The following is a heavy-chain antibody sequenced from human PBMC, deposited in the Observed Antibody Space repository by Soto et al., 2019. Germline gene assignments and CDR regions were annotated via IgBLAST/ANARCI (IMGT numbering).Heavy chain of an antibody. D-gene: IGHD2-21*02. CDR1: GGTFSSYA. CDR2: IIPIFGTA. Sequence: SVKVSCKASGGTFSSYAISWVRQAPGQGLEWMGGIIPIFGTANYAQKFQGRVTITADESTSTAYMELSSLRSEDTAVYYCARAAFCGGDCSPHFDYWGQGTLVTVSS. J-gene: IGHJ4*02. CDR3: ARAAFCGGDCSPHFDY. V-gene: IGHV1-69*13.